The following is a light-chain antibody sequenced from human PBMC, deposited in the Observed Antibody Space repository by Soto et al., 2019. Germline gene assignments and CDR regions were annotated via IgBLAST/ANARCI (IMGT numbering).Light chain of an antibody. Sequence: QSALTQPPSASGSPGQSVTISCTGTSSDVGGYNFVSWYQQHPGKAPKLMIYEVTKRPSVVPDRFSGSKSGNTASLTVSGLQGEDEADYYCTSYAGSNIPVVFGGGTQLTVL. CDR1: SSDVGGYNF. CDR2: EVT. J-gene: IGLJ2*01. V-gene: IGLV2-8*01. CDR3: TSYAGSNIPVV.